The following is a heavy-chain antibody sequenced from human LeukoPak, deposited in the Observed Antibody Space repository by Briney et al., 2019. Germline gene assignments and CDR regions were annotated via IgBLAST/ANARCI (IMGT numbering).Heavy chain of an antibody. V-gene: IGHV4-61*02. CDR3: ARHVMGYQLLQTINWFDP. Sequence: TSETLSLTCTVSGGSISSGTYYWTWIRQPAGKGLEWIGRIYTSGSTNYNPSLKSRVTISVDTSKNQFSLKLSSVTAADTAVYYCARHVMGYQLLQTINWFDPWGQGTLVTVSS. J-gene: IGHJ5*02. CDR2: IYTSGST. D-gene: IGHD2-2*01. CDR1: GGSISSGTYY.